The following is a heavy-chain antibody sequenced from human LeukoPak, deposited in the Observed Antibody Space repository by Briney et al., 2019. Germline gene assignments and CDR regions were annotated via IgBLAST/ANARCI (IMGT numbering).Heavy chain of an antibody. Sequence: SETLSLTCTVPGGSISSSSYYWGWIRQPPGTGLEWIGSIYYSGSTYYNPSLKSRVTISVDTSKNQFSLKLSSVTAADTAVYYCAREVSTGGLTANWFDPWGQGTLVTVSS. CDR2: IYYSGST. J-gene: IGHJ5*02. CDR3: AREVSTGGLTANWFDP. D-gene: IGHD1-14*01. V-gene: IGHV4-39*02. CDR1: GGSISSSSYY.